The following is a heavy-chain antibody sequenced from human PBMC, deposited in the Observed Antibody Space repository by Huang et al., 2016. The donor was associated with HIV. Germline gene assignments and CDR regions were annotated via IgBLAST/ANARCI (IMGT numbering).Heavy chain of an antibody. D-gene: IGHD3-10*01. CDR2: VSTYNGHT. CDR3: ARFRGPQVTLNWLDP. Sequence: QVQLVQSGPEMKKPGASVNVSCKSSGYTFFTYSISWVRQAPGQGLEWMGGVSTYNGHTNYAQKFTGRLALTTDVSTGAAYMELRNLRSDDTAVYYCARFRGPQVTLNWLDPWGQGTLVTVSS. V-gene: IGHV1-18*01. CDR1: GYTFFTYS. J-gene: IGHJ5*02.